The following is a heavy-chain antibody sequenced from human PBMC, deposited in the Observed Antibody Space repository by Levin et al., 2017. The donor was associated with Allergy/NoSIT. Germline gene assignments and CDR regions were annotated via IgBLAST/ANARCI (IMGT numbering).Heavy chain of an antibody. CDR2: INHSGST. J-gene: IGHJ4*02. Sequence: SQTLSLTCAVYGGSFSAYYWSWIRQPPGKGLEWIGEINHSGSTNYNPSLTSRVTISVDTSKNQFSLKLSSVTAADTAVYYCTSSRELLFGSWGQGTLVTVSS. D-gene: IGHD1-26*01. CDR3: TSSRELLFGS. V-gene: IGHV4-34*01. CDR1: GGSFSAYY.